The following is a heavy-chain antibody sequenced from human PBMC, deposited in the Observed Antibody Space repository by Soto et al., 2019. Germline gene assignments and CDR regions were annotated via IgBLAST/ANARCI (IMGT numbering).Heavy chain of an antibody. CDR2: VYHTGDT. CDR3: AREIVTAGGNNYFDP. CDR1: GGTVASSHW. V-gene: IGHV4-4*01. D-gene: IGHD2-21*02. J-gene: IGHJ5*02. Sequence: LSLTCGVSGGTVASSHWWSWVRQSPGRGLEWIGNVYHTGDTNFNPSLQSRVTFSVDKSNNQFSLRLTSVTAADTAVYFCAREIVTAGGNNYFDPWGPGTLVTV.